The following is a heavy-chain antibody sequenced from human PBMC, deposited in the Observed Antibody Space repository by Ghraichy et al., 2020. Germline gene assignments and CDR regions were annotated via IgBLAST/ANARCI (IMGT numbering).Heavy chain of an antibody. J-gene: IGHJ4*02. D-gene: IGHD3-10*01. V-gene: IGHV1-18*01. CDR3: ARDHTSGSGSYLY. CDR1: GYSFTSYG. CDR2: ISANNGNT. Sequence: ASVKVSCKASGYSFTSYGIAWVRQAPGQGLEWLGWISANNGNTNYAQKIQGRVTMTTDTSTSTAYMELRRLRSDDTAVYFCARDHTSGSGSYLYWGQGTLVTASS.